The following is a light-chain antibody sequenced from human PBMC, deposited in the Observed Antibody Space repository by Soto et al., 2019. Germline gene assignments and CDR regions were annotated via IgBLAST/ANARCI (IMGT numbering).Light chain of an antibody. J-gene: IGKJ1*01. CDR1: QSVSSSY. CDR2: GAS. Sequence: EIVLPQSPGTLSLSPWERATLSCRASQSVSSSYLAWYQQKPGQAPRLLIYGASSRATGIPDRFSGSGSGTDFTLTISRLEPEDFAVYYCQQYGSSPETVGQGTTVDIK. V-gene: IGKV3-20*01. CDR3: QQYGSSPET.